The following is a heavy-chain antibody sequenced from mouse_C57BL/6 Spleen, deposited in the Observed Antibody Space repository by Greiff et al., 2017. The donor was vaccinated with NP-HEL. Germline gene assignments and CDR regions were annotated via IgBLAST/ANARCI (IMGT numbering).Heavy chain of an antibody. CDR3: ARPYNYYAMDY. J-gene: IGHJ4*01. D-gene: IGHD1-3*01. V-gene: IGHV1-55*01. CDR1: GYTFTSYW. Sequence: QVQLQQPGAELVKPGASVKMSCKASGYTFTSYWLTWVKQRPGQGLEWIGDIYPGSGSTNYNEKFKSKATLTVDTSSSTAYMQLSSLTSEYSAVYYCARPYNYYAMDYWGQGTSVTVSS. CDR2: IYPGSGST.